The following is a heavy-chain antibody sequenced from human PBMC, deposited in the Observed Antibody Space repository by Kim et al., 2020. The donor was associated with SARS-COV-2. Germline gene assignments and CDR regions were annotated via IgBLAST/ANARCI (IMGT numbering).Heavy chain of an antibody. Sequence: GGSLRLSCAASGFTFSSYAMSWVRQAPGKGLEWVSIISGSGDSTYYADSVKGRFTISRDDSKNTLYLQMNSLRVEDTAVYYCANGIAEAAFAGGFDYWGQGTLVTVSS. J-gene: IGHJ4*02. D-gene: IGHD6-19*01. CDR2: ISGSGDST. CDR3: ANGIAEAAFAGGFDY. V-gene: IGHV3-23*01. CDR1: GFTFSSYA.